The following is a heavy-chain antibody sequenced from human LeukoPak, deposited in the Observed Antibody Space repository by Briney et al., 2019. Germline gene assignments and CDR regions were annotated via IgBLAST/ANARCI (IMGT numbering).Heavy chain of an antibody. CDR2: IYPRDGST. J-gene: IGHJ4*02. CDR1: GYSFTSNY. V-gene: IGHV1-46*01. CDR3: ARDQEAFDY. Sequence: ASVKVSCRASGYSFTSNYIHWVRQAPGQGLEWMGMIYPRDGSTSYAQKSQGRVTVTRDTSTSTVHMELSGLRSEDTAVYYCARDQEAFDYWGQGTLVTVSS.